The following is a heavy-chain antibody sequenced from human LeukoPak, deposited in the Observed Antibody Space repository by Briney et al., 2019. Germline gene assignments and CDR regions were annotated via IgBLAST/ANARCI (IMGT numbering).Heavy chain of an antibody. D-gene: IGHD5-24*01. CDR2: IIPIFGTA. J-gene: IGHJ3*02. Sequence: ASVKVSCKASGGTFSSYAISWVQQAPGQGLEWMGGIIPIFGTANYAQKFQGRVTITADEPTSTAYMELSSLRSEDTAVYYCASRATPIDAFDIWGQGTMVTVSS. CDR1: GGTFSSYA. V-gene: IGHV1-69*13. CDR3: ASRATPIDAFDI.